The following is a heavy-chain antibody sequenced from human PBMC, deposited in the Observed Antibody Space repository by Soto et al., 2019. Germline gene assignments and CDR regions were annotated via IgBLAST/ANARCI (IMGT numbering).Heavy chain of an antibody. CDR1: GGTFSSYA. CDR3: ACDREYYYGSGSGGNWFDP. D-gene: IGHD3-10*01. V-gene: IGHV1-69*12. J-gene: IGHJ5*02. CDR2: IIPIFGTA. Sequence: QVQLVQSGAEVKKPGSSVQVSCKASGGTFSSYAISWVRQAPGQGLEWMGGIIPIFGTANYAQKFQGRVTITADESRSTAYMDLSSLRSEDTGVYYCACDREYYYGSGSGGNWFDPWGQGTLVTVSS.